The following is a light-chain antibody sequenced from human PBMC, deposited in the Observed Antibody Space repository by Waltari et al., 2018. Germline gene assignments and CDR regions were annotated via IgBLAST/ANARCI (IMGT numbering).Light chain of an antibody. J-gene: IGKJ1*01. V-gene: IGKV3-20*01. CDR1: QSDGRT. CDR2: GAS. CDR3: QHYVRLPVT. Sequence: DILLTQSPGALSLSPGARAPLSCRASQSDGRTLTGYQAKPGQAPRLLIFGASSRATDIPDRFRGSGSGADFSLTISILEAEDFAVYYCQHYVRLPVTSGQGTKVEI.